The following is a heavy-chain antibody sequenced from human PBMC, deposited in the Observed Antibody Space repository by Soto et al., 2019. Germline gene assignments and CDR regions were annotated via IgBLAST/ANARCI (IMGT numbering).Heavy chain of an antibody. Sequence: QVQLVESGGGVVQPGRSLRLSCAASGFTFSSYGMHWVRQAPGKGLEWVAVISYDGSNKYHADSVKGRFTISRDNSKNTLYLQMNSLRAEDTAVYYCAKEGATVTYYFDYWGQGTLVTVSS. CDR3: AKEGATVTYYFDY. D-gene: IGHD4-17*01. J-gene: IGHJ4*02. V-gene: IGHV3-30*18. CDR1: GFTFSSYG. CDR2: ISYDGSNK.